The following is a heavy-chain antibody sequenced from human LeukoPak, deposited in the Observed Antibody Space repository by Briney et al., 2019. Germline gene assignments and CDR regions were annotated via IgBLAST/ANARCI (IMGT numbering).Heavy chain of an antibody. CDR3: ARSGGYMVRGVIDY. J-gene: IGHJ4*02. Sequence: GASVKVSCKASGYTFTSYGISWVRQAPGQGLEWMGWISAYNGNTNYAQKLQGRVTMTTVTSTSTAYMELRSLRSDDTAVYYCARSGGYMVRGVIDYWGQGTLVTVSS. CDR1: GYTFTSYG. D-gene: IGHD3-10*01. CDR2: ISAYNGNT. V-gene: IGHV1-18*01.